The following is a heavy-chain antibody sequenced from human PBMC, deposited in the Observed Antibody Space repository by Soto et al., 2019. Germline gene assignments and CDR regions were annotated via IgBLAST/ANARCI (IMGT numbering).Heavy chain of an antibody. CDR2: ISSDGSYQ. CDR3: AKDQRVVGATRGYIDY. CDR1: GFIFNSFG. Sequence: QVQLVESGGGVVQPGTSLRLSCAASGFIFNSFGMHWVRQAPGKGLEWVAVISSDGSYQYHVDSVKGRFTISRDNSKNTRFLQMNGLRAEDTAIYYCAKDQRVVGATRGYIDYWGQGTLVTVSS. J-gene: IGHJ4*02. V-gene: IGHV3-30*18. D-gene: IGHD1-26*01.